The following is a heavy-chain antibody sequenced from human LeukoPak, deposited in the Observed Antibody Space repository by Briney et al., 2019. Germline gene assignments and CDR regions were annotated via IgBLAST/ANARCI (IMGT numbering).Heavy chain of an antibody. CDR2: INPNSGGT. CDR1: GYTFTGYY. V-gene: IGHV1-2*02. J-gene: IGHJ6*02. CDR3: ARSSPPEGHIVVVPAAKGADYYYYGMDV. Sequence: ASVKVSCKASGYTFTGYYMHWVRQAPGQGLEWMGWINPNSGGTNYAQKFQGRVTMTGDTSISTAYMELSRLRSDDTAVYYCARSSPPEGHIVVVPAAKGADYYYYGMDVWGQGTTVTVSS. D-gene: IGHD2-2*01.